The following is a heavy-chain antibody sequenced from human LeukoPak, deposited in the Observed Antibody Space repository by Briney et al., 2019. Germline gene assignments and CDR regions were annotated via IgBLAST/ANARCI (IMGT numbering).Heavy chain of an antibody. J-gene: IGHJ5*02. D-gene: IGHD2-2*01. Sequence: SVKVSCKASGGTFSSYAISWVRQAPGQGLEWMGGIIPIFGTANYAQKFQGRVTITTDESTSTAYMELSSLRSEDTAVYYCARGARRSCSSTSCPNWFDPWGQGTLVTVSS. CDR1: GGTFSSYA. V-gene: IGHV1-69*05. CDR3: ARGARRSCSSTSCPNWFDP. CDR2: IIPIFGTA.